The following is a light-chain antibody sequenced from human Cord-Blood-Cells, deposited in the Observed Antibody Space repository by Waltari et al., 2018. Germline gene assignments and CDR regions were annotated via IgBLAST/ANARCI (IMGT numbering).Light chain of an antibody. Sequence: PGERATLPCRASQGVSSYLAWYQQKPGQAPRLLTYDASNRATGIPARFSGSGSGTDFTLTISSLEPEDFAVYYCQRRSNWPPWTFGQGTKVEIK. CDR3: QRRSNWPPWT. CDR1: QGVSSY. J-gene: IGKJ1*01. V-gene: IGKV3-11*01. CDR2: DAS.